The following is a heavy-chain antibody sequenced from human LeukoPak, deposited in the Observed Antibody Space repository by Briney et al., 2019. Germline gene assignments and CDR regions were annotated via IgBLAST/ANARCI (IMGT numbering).Heavy chain of an antibody. Sequence: GGSLRLSCAASGFTFSSYWMSWVRQAPGKGLEWVANIKQDGSEKYYVDSVKGRFTISRDNAKNSLYLQMNSLRAEDTAVYYCARAPSSSSWETSGAFDIWGQGTMVTVSS. CDR2: IKQDGSEK. D-gene: IGHD6-13*01. CDR3: ARAPSSSSWETSGAFDI. V-gene: IGHV3-7*01. CDR1: GFTFSSYW. J-gene: IGHJ3*02.